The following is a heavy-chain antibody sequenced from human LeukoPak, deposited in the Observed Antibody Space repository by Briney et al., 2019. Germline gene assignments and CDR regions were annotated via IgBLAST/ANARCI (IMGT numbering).Heavy chain of an antibody. Sequence: SETLSLTCTVSGGSISSYYWSWIRQPPGKGLEWIGYIYYSGSTNYNPSLKSRVTISVDTSKNQFSLKLSSVSAADTAVYYCARSDCSSTSCYRDYWGQGTLVTVSS. CDR2: IYYSGST. CDR3: ARSDCSSTSCYRDY. V-gene: IGHV4-59*01. D-gene: IGHD2-2*01. CDR1: GGSISSYY. J-gene: IGHJ4*02.